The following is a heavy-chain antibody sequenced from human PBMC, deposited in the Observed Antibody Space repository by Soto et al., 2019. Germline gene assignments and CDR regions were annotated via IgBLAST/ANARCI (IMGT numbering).Heavy chain of an antibody. Sequence: EYLKISCKGSGYSFNSYWISWVRQMPGKGLAWVGRIDPSNSYTNYSPSLQGHVTISADKSNSTAYLQWSSLKASDTAMYYCARRWRPGCMDVWGQGTTITVSS. CDR3: ARRWRPGCMDV. V-gene: IGHV5-10-1*01. CDR1: GYSFNSYW. J-gene: IGHJ6*02. CDR2: IDPSNSYT. D-gene: IGHD6-25*01.